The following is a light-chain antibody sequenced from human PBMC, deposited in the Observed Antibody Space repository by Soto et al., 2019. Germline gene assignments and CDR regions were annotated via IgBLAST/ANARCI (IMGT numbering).Light chain of an antibody. CDR1: SSNIGAGYD. CDR2: GNS. J-gene: IGLJ1*01. CDR3: QSYDNSLDGSHV. V-gene: IGLV1-40*01. Sequence: QTVVTQPPSVSGAPGQRVTISCTGSSSNIGAGYDVQWYQQLPGTAPKLLIYGNSNRPSGVPDRFSGSKSGTSASLAITGLQAEDEADYYCQSYDNSLDGSHVFGTGTKLTVL.